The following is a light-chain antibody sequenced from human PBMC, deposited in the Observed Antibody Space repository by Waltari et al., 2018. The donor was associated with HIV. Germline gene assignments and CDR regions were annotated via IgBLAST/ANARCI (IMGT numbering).Light chain of an antibody. CDR1: CSDSGCFND. CDR2: DVN. CDR3: AAYAGNNIVI. Sequence: QSALTQPPSASGSHGTSVTVTCTGPCSDSGCFNDVSWYQQHPGKAPKLLIYDVNKRPSGVPDRFSASKSGATASLTVSGLLAEDEADYYCAAYAGNNIVIFGGGTKVTV. V-gene: IGLV2-8*01. J-gene: IGLJ2*01.